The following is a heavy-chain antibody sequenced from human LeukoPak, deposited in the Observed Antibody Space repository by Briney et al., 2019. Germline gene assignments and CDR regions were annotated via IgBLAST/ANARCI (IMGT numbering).Heavy chain of an antibody. CDR3: ARVQYSSGRALMYYFDF. CDR2: IYTSGST. Sequence: SETLSLTCTVSGGSISSYYRSWIRQPAGKGLEWIGRIYTSGSTNYNPSLKSRVTMSVDTSKNQFSLKLSSVTAADTAVYYCARVQYSSGRALMYYFDFWGQGTLVTVSS. D-gene: IGHD6-19*01. J-gene: IGHJ4*02. V-gene: IGHV4-4*07. CDR1: GGSISSYY.